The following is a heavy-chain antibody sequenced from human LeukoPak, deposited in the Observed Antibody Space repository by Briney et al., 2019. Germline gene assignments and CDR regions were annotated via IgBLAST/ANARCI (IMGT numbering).Heavy chain of an antibody. D-gene: IGHD3-10*01. J-gene: IGHJ6*04. Sequence: GGPLRLSCAASGFTLSNAWMNWVRQAPGKGLEWVANIKQDGSEKYYVDSVKGRFTISRDNAKNSLYLQMNSLRAEDTAVYYCASGVRRMDVWGKGTTVTVSS. V-gene: IGHV3-7*01. CDR2: IKQDGSEK. CDR1: GFTLSNAW. CDR3: ASGVRRMDV.